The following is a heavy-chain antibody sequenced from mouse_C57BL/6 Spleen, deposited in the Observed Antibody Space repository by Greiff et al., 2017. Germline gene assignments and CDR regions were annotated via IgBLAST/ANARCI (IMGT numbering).Heavy chain of an antibody. CDR3: TTLPAGFAY. CDR1: GFNIKDDY. J-gene: IGHJ3*01. Sequence: EVQLQQSGAELVRPGASVKLSCTASGFNIKDDYMHWVKQRPEQGLEWIGWIDPENGDTAYASKFQGKATITADTSSNTAYLQLSSLTSEDTAVYYCTTLPAGFAYWGQGTLVTVSA. CDR2: IDPENGDT. V-gene: IGHV14-4*01.